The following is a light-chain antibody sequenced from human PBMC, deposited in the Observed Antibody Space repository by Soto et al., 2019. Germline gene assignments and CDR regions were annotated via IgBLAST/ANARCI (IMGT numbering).Light chain of an antibody. V-gene: IGLV2-14*01. CDR3: SSYTSSSHVV. Sequence: QSVLTQPASVSGSPGQSITISCTGTSSDVGGYNYVSWYQQHPGKAPKLMIYDVSNRPSGVSNRFSGSKSGNTASLTISGLQAEDEAYYYCSSYTSSSHVVFGGGTKVTVL. CDR2: DVS. J-gene: IGLJ2*01. CDR1: SSDVGGYNY.